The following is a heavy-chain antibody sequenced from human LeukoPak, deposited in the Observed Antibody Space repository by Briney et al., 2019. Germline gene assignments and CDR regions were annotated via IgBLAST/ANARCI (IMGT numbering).Heavy chain of an antibody. Sequence: EASVKVSCKASGYTFTSYAISWVRQAPGQGLEWMGRIIPIFGTANYAQKFQGRVTITTDESTSTAYMELSSLRSEDTAVYYCARDRGAYSSSPRYFDLWGRGTLVTVSS. CDR2: IIPIFGTA. J-gene: IGHJ2*01. CDR1: GYTFTSYA. V-gene: IGHV1-69*05. D-gene: IGHD6-6*01. CDR3: ARDRGAYSSSPRYFDL.